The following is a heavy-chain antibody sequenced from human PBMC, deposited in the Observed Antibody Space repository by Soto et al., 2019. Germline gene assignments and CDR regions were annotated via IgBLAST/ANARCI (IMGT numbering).Heavy chain of an antibody. CDR1: GFTFSSYS. J-gene: IGHJ4*02. Sequence: PGGSLRLSCAASGFTFSSYSMNWVRQAPGKGLEWVCDISSSSSDIAYADSVKGRFTIFRDNTKNSLYLQMTSLTAEDTAIYYCARDPDWGAIDYWGQGILVTVSS. CDR3: ARDPDWGAIDY. V-gene: IGHV3-21*05. CDR2: ISSSSSDI. D-gene: IGHD7-27*01.